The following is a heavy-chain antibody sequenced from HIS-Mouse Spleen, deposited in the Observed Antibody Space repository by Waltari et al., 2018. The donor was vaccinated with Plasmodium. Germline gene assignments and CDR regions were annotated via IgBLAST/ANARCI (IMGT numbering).Heavy chain of an antibody. V-gene: IGHV3-53*01. J-gene: IGHJ3*02. D-gene: IGHD6-6*01. CDR1: GFTVISTY. Sequence: EVQLVESGGGLIQPGGSLSLPCAHSGFTVISTYMSGVRQAPGKGLEWVSVIYSGGSTYYADSVKGRFTISRDNSKNTLYLQMNSLRAEDTAVYYCARGMKSSSSAFDIWGQGTMVTVSS. CDR2: IYSGGST. CDR3: ARGMKSSSSAFDI.